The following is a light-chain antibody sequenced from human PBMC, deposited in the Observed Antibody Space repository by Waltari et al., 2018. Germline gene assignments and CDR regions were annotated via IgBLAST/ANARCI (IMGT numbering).Light chain of an antibody. J-gene: IGLJ2*01. CDR3: SSYISSSTLEL. Sequence: QSALTQPASVSGSPGQSITISCTGTSSAVGAYNYVSWYQQHPGKAPKLMIFDVSNRPSGVSNRFSGSKSGNTASLTISEDEADYYCSSYISSSTLELFGGGTSLTVL. CDR2: DVS. CDR1: SSAVGAYNY. V-gene: IGLV2-14*03.